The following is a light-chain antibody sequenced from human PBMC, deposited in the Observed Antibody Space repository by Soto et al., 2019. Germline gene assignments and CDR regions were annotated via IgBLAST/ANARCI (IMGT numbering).Light chain of an antibody. CDR1: QSVGTF. V-gene: IGKV3-11*01. CDR3: QHRTNWPRT. Sequence: EVVLTQSPVTLSLSPGERATLSCRASQSVGTFLAWYQQKPGQAPRLIIYDTSNRSTGIPARFSGTGSGTAFALTISSVEPEDFAVYFCQHRTNWPRTFGQGTKLDIK. J-gene: IGKJ2*01. CDR2: DTS.